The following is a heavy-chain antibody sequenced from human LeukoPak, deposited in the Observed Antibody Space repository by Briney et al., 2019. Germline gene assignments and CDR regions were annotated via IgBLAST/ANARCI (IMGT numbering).Heavy chain of an antibody. V-gene: IGHV4-31*03. J-gene: IGHJ4*02. CDR2: IYYSGST. CDR1: GGSRSGYY. CDR3: ARDLRPPPDARHSSGFDY. Sequence: PSETLSLTCSVSGGSRSGYYWSWIRQHPGKGLEWIGYIYYSGSTYYNPSLKSRVTISVDTSKNQFSLKLSSVTAADTAVYYCARDLRPPPDARHSSGFDYWGQGTLVTVSS. D-gene: IGHD6-19*01.